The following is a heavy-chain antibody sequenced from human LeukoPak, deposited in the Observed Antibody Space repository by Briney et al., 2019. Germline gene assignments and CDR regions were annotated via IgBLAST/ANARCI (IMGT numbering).Heavy chain of an antibody. Sequence: GESLKISCKGFGYSFTSSWISWVRQMPGKGLEWMGRIDPSDSYTNYGPSFQGHVTISDDKSISTAYLQWSSLKASDTAMHYCARHRGGDYGLDAFDIWGQGTTVTVSS. D-gene: IGHD4-17*01. J-gene: IGHJ3*02. V-gene: IGHV5-10-1*01. CDR3: ARHRGGDYGLDAFDI. CDR2: IDPSDSYT. CDR1: GYSFTSSW.